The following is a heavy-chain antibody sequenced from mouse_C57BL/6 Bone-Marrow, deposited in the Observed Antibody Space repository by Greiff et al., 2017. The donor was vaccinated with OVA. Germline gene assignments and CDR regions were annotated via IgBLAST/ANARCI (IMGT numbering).Heavy chain of an antibody. D-gene: IGHD2-4*01. CDR2: IDPSDSYT. V-gene: IGHV1-50*01. Sequence: QVQLQQPGAELVKPGASVKLSCKASGYTFTSYWMQWVKQRPGQGLEWIGEIDPSDSYTNYNQKFKGKATLTVDTSSSTAYMQLSSLTSEYSAVYYCAREDICYDFAYWGQGTLVTVSA. CDR1: GYTFTSYW. CDR3: AREDICYDFAY. J-gene: IGHJ3*01.